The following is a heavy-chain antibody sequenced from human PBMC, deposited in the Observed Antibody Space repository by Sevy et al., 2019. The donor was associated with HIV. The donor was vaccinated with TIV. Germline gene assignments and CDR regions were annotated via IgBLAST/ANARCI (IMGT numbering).Heavy chain of an antibody. J-gene: IGHJ5*02. Sequence: GGSLRLSCAASGFTFNFHGMHWVRQAPGKGLEWVAFIWHDGSNKYLADSVKGRFTISRDISMNTWFLQMNSLTVEDTAVYYCARETDNSARWLDPWGQGTLVTVSS. V-gene: IGHV3-30*02. CDR3: ARETDNSARWLDP. D-gene: IGHD4-4*01. CDR1: GFTFNFHG. CDR2: IWHDGSNK.